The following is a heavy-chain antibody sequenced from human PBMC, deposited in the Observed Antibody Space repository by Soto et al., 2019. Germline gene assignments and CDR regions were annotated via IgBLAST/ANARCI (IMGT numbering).Heavy chain of an antibody. V-gene: IGHV3-23*01. CDR3: AKGVNVLRYFDWFTQFDY. CDR2: ISGSGGST. J-gene: IGHJ4*02. Sequence: GGSLRLSCAASGFTFSSYAMSWVRQAPGKGLEWVSAISGSGGSTYYADSVKGRFTISRDNSKNTLYLQMSSLRAEDTAVYYCAKGVNVLRYFDWFTQFDYWGQGTLVTVSS. CDR1: GFTFSSYA. D-gene: IGHD3-9*01.